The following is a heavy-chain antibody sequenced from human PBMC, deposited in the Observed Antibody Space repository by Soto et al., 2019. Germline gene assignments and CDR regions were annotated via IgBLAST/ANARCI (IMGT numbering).Heavy chain of an antibody. CDR1: AFTLSAYD. Sequence: LRLSCAASAFTLSAYDMHWVRQPNGKGLEWVSALGAADDPYYLGSVKGRFTISRENAKNSLYLQMNNLRAGDTAVYYCARAYSGRLPRRADYYYAMDVWGQGTTVTVSS. J-gene: IGHJ6*02. CDR3: ARAYSGRLPRRADYYYAMDV. V-gene: IGHV3-13*05. D-gene: IGHD2-15*01. CDR2: LGAADDP.